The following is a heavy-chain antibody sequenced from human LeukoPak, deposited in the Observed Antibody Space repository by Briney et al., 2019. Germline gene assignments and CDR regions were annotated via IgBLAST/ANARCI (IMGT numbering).Heavy chain of an antibody. CDR1: GFTFRSYS. V-gene: IGHV3-21*01. CDR3: ARDQGTMIVGAFDI. CDR2: ISSSSSYI. Sequence: GGSLRLSCAGSGFTFRSYSMNWVRQAPGKGLEWVSSISSSSSYIYYADSVKGRFTISRDNAKNSLYLQMNSLRAEDTAVYYCARDQGTMIVGAFDIWGQGTMVTVSS. D-gene: IGHD3-22*01. J-gene: IGHJ3*02.